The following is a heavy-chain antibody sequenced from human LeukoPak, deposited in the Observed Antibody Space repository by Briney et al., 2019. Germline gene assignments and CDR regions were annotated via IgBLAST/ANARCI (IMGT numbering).Heavy chain of an antibody. V-gene: IGHV3-7*03. CDR2: IKQDGGEK. CDR1: GFMFSRYW. J-gene: IGHJ4*02. D-gene: IGHD2-15*01. Sequence: PGGSLRLSCVASGFMFSRYWMTWVRQAPGKGLEWVANIKQDGGEKTYVDSVKGRFTISRDNSKNTLYLQMNSLRAEDTAVYYCAREGYCSGGSCSGKDYWGQGTLVTVSS. CDR3: AREGYCSGGSCSGKDY.